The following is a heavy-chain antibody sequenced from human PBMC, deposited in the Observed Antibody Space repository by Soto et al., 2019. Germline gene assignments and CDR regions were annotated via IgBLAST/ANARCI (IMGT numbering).Heavy chain of an antibody. CDR2: ISSSSSTI. V-gene: IGHV3-48*02. CDR3: ARANMASRGYYYGMDV. Sequence: GGSLRLSCAASGFTFSSYSMNWVRQAPGKGLEWVSYISSSSSTIYYADSVKGRFTISRDNAKNSLYLQMNSLRDEDTAVYYCARANMASRGYYYGMDVWGQGTTVTV. D-gene: IGHD2-8*01. J-gene: IGHJ6*02. CDR1: GFTFSSYS.